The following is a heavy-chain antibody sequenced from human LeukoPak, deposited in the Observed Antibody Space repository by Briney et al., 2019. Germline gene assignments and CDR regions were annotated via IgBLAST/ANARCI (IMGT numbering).Heavy chain of an antibody. CDR2: ISSSSGYI. J-gene: IGHJ4*02. CDR3: ARGYNWDDARYFDY. Sequence: GGSLRLSCAASGFTFSSYTMNWVRQAPGKGLVWVSSISSSSGYIYYADSVKGRFTISRDNAKNSLYLQMNSLRAEDTAVYYCARGYNWDDARYFDYWGQGTLVTVSS. V-gene: IGHV3-21*01. CDR1: GFTFSSYT. D-gene: IGHD1-1*01.